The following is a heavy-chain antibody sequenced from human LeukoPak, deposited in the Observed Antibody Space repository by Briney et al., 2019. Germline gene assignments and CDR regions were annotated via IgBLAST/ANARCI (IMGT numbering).Heavy chain of an antibody. CDR1: GYTFTTYA. Sequence: ASVKVSCKASGYTFTTYAINWVRQAPGQGLEWMGWINTDTGNPTYAQGFTGRFVFSLDTSVSTAYLQISSLKAEDTAVYYCARVQWYCSRTSCYPHYWGQGTLVTVSS. V-gene: IGHV7-4-1*02. D-gene: IGHD2-2*01. CDR3: ARVQWYCSRTSCYPHY. J-gene: IGHJ4*02. CDR2: INTDTGNP.